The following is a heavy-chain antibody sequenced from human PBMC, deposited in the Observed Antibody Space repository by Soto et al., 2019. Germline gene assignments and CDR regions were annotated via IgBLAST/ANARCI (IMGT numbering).Heavy chain of an antibody. V-gene: IGHV4-39*01. CDR3: ARHVGYCDFWSGYYKDYYYYMDV. J-gene: IGHJ6*03. Sequence: SETLSLTCTVSGGSISSSSYYWGWIRQPPGKGLEWIGSIYYSGSTYYNPSLKSRVTISVDTSKNQFSLKLSSVTAADTAVYYCARHVGYCDFWSGYYKDYYYYMDVWGKGTTVTVSS. CDR2: IYYSGST. D-gene: IGHD3-3*01. CDR1: GGSISSSSYY.